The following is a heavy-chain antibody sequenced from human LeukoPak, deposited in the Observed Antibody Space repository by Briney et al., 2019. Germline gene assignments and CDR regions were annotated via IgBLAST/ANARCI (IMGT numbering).Heavy chain of an antibody. CDR3: ATELAFPGTFDP. V-gene: IGHV3-30*14. J-gene: IGHJ5*02. Sequence: PGGSLRLSCEASGFTFSSYPMFWVRQAPGKGPEWVAMISHDGSTKHYADTVKGRFTISRDNSKDTFSLQLNGLRAVDSGVYYCATELAFPGTFDPWGQETLVIVSS. D-gene: IGHD1-1*01. CDR1: GFTFSSYP. CDR2: ISHDGSTK.